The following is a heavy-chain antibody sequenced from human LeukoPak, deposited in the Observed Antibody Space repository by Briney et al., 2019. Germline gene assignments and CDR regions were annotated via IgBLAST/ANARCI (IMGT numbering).Heavy chain of an antibody. Sequence: PGGSLRLSCAASGFTFSSYAMSWVRQAPGKGLEWVSAISSSGGATYYAASVKGRFTISRDNSKNTLYLEMNSLRPEDTALYYCAGRPLSGSFRNFDCWGQGTQVTVSS. CDR1: GFTFSSYA. CDR2: ISSSGGAT. V-gene: IGHV3-23*01. J-gene: IGHJ4*02. D-gene: IGHD1-26*01. CDR3: AGRPLSGSFRNFDC.